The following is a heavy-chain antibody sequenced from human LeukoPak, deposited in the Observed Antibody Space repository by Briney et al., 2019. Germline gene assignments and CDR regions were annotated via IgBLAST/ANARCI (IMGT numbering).Heavy chain of an antibody. V-gene: IGHV3-21*01. Sequence: GGSLRLSCAASGFTFSSYSMNWVRQAPGKGLEWVSSSSSSSSYIYYADSVKGRFTISRDNAKNSLYLQMNSLRAEDTAVYYCARGSRGLYFDYWGQGTLVTVSS. J-gene: IGHJ4*02. CDR3: ARGSRGLYFDY. CDR2: SSSSSSYI. CDR1: GFTFSSYS.